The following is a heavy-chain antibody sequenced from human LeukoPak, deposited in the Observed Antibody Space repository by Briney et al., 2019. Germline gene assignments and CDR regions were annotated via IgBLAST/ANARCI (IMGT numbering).Heavy chain of an antibody. D-gene: IGHD6-6*01. V-gene: IGHV4-39*07. CDR2: IYYSGST. Sequence: SETLSLTCTVPGGSISSSTYYWGWIRQPPGKGLEWIGSIYYSGSTYYNPSLKSRVTISVDTSKNQFSLKLSSVTAADTAVYYCARNPDSSSRYGDAFDIWGQGTMVTVSS. CDR3: ARNPDSSSRYGDAFDI. J-gene: IGHJ3*02. CDR1: GGSISSSTYY.